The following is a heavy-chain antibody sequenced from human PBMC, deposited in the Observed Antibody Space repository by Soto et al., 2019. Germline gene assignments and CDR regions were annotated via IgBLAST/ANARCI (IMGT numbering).Heavy chain of an antibody. J-gene: IGHJ4*02. V-gene: IGHV1-3*01. CDR3: ARVGRYYGSGTYYNPFDY. Sequence: ASVKVSCKASGYTFTRYDLHWVRQAPGQSLEWMGWIIAGNGNTKYSQRFQGRVTITSDTSASTAYMELSSLRYEDTAVYYCARVGRYYGSGTYYNPFDYWGQGTLVTVSS. CDR1: GYTFTRYD. CDR2: IIAGNGNT. D-gene: IGHD3-10*01.